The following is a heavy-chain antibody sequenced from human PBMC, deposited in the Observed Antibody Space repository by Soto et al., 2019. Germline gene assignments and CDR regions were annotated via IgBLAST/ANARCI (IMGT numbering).Heavy chain of an antibody. CDR1: GFTVSDSY. CDR3: ARVSWREKYGMDV. CDR2: ITFSGNTV. V-gene: IGHV3-11*01. J-gene: IGHJ6*02. Sequence: QVQLVESGGGLVKPGGSLRLSCAASGFTVSDSYMSWIRQAPGKGLEWISYITFSGNTVYYADSLKGRFTISRDNAKNSLYLPMNRLRAEDTAVYYCARVSWREKYGMDVWGQGTTVTVSS.